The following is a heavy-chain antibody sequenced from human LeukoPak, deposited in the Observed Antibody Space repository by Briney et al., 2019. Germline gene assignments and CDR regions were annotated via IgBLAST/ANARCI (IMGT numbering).Heavy chain of an antibody. V-gene: IGHV4-31*11. CDR3: AREESSGVDY. D-gene: IGHD6-25*01. CDR2: IYYSGST. Sequence: SETLSLTCAVSDVSSSSGGYYWSWIRQHPGKGLEWIGYIYYSGSTYYNPSLKSRVTISVDTSKNQFSLKLSSVTAADTAVYYCAREESSGVDYWGQGTLVTVSS. CDR1: DVSSSSGGYY. J-gene: IGHJ4*02.